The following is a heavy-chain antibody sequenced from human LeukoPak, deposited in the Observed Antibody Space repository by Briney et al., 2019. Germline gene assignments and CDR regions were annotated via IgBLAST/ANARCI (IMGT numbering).Heavy chain of an antibody. Sequence: GGSLRLSCAASGFTFSNYWMHWVRQAPGKGLEWVGRIKRKADGGPTDYAAPVKGRFTISRDDSKDTLYLQMNSLKTEDTAMYYCTTNDAFDIWGQGTMVTVSS. J-gene: IGHJ3*02. CDR2: IKRKADGGPT. V-gene: IGHV3-15*01. CDR1: GFTFSNYW. CDR3: TTNDAFDI.